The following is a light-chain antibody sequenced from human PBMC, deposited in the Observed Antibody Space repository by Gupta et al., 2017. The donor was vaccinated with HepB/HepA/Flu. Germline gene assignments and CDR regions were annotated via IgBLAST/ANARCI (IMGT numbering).Light chain of an antibody. CDR1: QSVSSY. CDR3: QQRSNWPPFT. J-gene: IGKJ3*01. V-gene: IGKV3-11*01. CDR2: DAS. Sequence: EIVLTQSPATLSLSPGERATLSCRASQSVSSYLAWYQQKPGQAPRLLIYDASNRVTGIPARFSGSGSGTDFTLTISSREPEDFAVYYCQQRSNWPPFTFGPGTKVDIK.